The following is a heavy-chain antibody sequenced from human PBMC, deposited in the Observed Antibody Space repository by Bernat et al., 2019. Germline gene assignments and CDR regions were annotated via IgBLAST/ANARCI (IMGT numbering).Heavy chain of an antibody. CDR1: GGTFSSYA. Sequence: QVQLVQSGAEVKKPGSSVKVSCKASGGTFSSYAISWVRQAPGQGLEWMGRIIPILGIANYAQKFQGRVTITADKSTSTAYMELSSLRSEDTAVDYCARSPVGSGGSLGYDENWFDPWGQGTLVTVSS. J-gene: IGHJ5*02. CDR3: ARSPVGSGGSLGYDENWFDP. V-gene: IGHV1-69*04. D-gene: IGHD3-3*01. CDR2: IIPILGIA.